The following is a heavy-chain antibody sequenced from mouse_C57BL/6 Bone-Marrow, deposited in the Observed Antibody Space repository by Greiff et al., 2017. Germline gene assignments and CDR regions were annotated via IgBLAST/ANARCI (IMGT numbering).Heavy chain of an antibody. Sequence: VQLKESGAELVRPGASVKLSCTASGFNIKDDYMHWVKQRPEQGLEWIGWIDPENGDTEYASKFQGKATITADTSSNTAYLQLSSLTSEDTAVYYCTTTTVVAGDYFDYWGQGTTLTVSS. CDR2: IDPENGDT. V-gene: IGHV14-4*01. CDR3: TTTTVVAGDYFDY. CDR1: GFNIKDDY. J-gene: IGHJ2*01. D-gene: IGHD1-1*01.